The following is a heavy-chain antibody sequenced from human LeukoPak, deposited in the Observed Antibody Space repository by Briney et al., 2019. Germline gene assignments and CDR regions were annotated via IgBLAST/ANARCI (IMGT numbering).Heavy chain of an antibody. CDR3: ARDRSYLDRSGSVTRVGCFDP. Sequence: PGGSLRLSCAAPGFTFSYSGMHWVRQAPGKVLEWVAFVRYDGTNKYYADSLQGRFAISRDNSKNTLYLQMNSLRAEDPAVYYCARDRSYLDRSGSVTRVGCFDPWGQGTLVTVSS. D-gene: IGHD3-22*01. CDR2: VRYDGTNK. V-gene: IGHV3-30*02. J-gene: IGHJ5*02. CDR1: GFTFSYSG.